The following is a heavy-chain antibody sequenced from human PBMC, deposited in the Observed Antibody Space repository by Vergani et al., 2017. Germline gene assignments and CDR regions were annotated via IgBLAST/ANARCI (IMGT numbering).Heavy chain of an antibody. D-gene: IGHD3-10*01. J-gene: IGHJ3*01. Sequence: QVQLQESGPGLVKPSETLSLTCSVSGASISRSHYYWGFIRQPPGKGLEWIGSISSSGSPYYNPTLKSRLAFSVDTSKNLFSLRLKSVTATDTGMYYCARPVGPSAIADGYHVWGQGTMVTVS. CDR1: GASISRSHYY. CDR2: ISSSGSP. CDR3: ARPVGPSAIADGYHV. V-gene: IGHV4-39*02.